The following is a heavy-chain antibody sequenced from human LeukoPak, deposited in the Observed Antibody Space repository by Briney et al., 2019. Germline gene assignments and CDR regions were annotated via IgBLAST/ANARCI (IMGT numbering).Heavy chain of an antibody. Sequence: PGGSLRLSCEASGFTFSSYWMSWVRQAPGKGLEWVANIKTDGSEKYYVDSVKGRFTISRDNAKNSLYLQMNSLRAEDTAVYYCAKDRWGAVAGNPFDYWGQGTLVTVSS. CDR2: IKTDGSEK. CDR3: AKDRWGAVAGNPFDY. CDR1: GFTFSSYW. V-gene: IGHV3-7*03. J-gene: IGHJ4*02. D-gene: IGHD6-19*01.